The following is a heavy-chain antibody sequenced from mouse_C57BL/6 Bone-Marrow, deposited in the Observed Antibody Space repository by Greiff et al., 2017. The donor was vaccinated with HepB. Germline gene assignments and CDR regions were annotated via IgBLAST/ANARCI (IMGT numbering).Heavy chain of an antibody. CDR2: ISSGGDYI. CDR1: GFTFSSYA. CDR3: TRYYGPYYAMDY. J-gene: IGHJ4*01. D-gene: IGHD1-2*01. Sequence: EVMLVESGEGLVKPGGSLKLSCAASGFTFSSYAMSWVRQTPEERLEWVAYISSGGDYIYYADTVKGRFTISRDNARNTLYLQMSSLKSEDTAMYYCTRYYGPYYAMDYWGQGTSVTVSS. V-gene: IGHV5-9-1*02.